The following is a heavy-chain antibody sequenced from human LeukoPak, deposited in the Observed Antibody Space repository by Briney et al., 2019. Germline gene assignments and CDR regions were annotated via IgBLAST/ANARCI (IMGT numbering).Heavy chain of an antibody. CDR2: INSDGSST. CDR3: ARRGSYLGDY. Sequence: GGSMTLSCAAYGFTFSSYWMHWDRQAPGKGLVWVSRINSDGSSTSYADSVKGRFPISRDNAKNTLYLQMNSLRAEDTAVYYCARRGSYLGDYWGQGTLVTVSS. CDR1: GFTFSSYW. J-gene: IGHJ4*02. D-gene: IGHD1-26*01. V-gene: IGHV3-74*01.